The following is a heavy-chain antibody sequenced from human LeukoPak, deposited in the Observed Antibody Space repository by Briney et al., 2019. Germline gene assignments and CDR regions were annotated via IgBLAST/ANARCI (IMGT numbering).Heavy chain of an antibody. CDR2: ISGSGSST. J-gene: IGHJ4*02. CDR3: AKGTAGSSLNSYYFDY. V-gene: IGHV3-23*01. Sequence: PGGSLRLSCAASGFTFSSYAMSWVRQAPGKGLEWVSAISGSGSSTYYADSVKGRFTISRDNSKNTLYLQMNSLRAEDTAVYYCAKGTAGSSLNSYYFDYWGQGTLVTVSS. D-gene: IGHD2-21*02. CDR1: GFTFSSYA.